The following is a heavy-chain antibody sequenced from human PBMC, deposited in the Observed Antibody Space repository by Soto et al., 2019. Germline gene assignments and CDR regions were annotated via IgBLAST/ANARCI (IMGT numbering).Heavy chain of an antibody. D-gene: IGHD2-21*01. V-gene: IGHV4-4*02. CDR2: IYHSGSA. CDR3: VRSVILSGVTYRGLIRLNYCDT. J-gene: IGHJ4*02. Sequence: ASETLSLTCLVSSDSIKCNYWWAWVRQAPGQALEWIGEIYHSGSAIYKPSLKSRVTLSLDRSENAFSLTINSVTAADTAMYYCVRSVILSGVTYRGLIRLNYCDTSGLGTLVTVSS. CDR1: SDSIKCNYW.